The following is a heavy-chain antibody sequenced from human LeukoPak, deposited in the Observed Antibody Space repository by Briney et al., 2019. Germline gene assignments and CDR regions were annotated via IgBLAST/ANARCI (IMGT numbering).Heavy chain of an antibody. Sequence: GASVTVSCKASGYTFTSYGISWVRQAPGQGLEWMGWISAYNGNTNYAQKLQGRVTMTTDTSTSTAYMELRSLRSDDTAVYYCARDSLGPWGILTPFDYWGQGTLVTVSS. D-gene: IGHD3-9*01. J-gene: IGHJ4*02. CDR2: ISAYNGNT. CDR1: GYTFTSYG. CDR3: ARDSLGPWGILTPFDY. V-gene: IGHV1-18*04.